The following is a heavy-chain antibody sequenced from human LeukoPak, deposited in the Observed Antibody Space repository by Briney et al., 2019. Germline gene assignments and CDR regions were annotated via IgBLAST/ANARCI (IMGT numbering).Heavy chain of an antibody. J-gene: IGHJ6*02. V-gene: IGHV3-21*01. D-gene: IGHD3-10*01. Sequence: PGGSLRLSCAASGFTFSSYSMSWVRQAPGKGLEWVSSISSCSCYIYYADSVKGRFTISTDHAKNSLYLQMNSLRAADTAVYYCARDYYGSGSNVGYYYYGMDVWGQGTTVTVSS. CDR3: ARDYYGSGSNVGYYYYGMDV. CDR2: ISSCSCYI. CDR1: GFTFSSYS.